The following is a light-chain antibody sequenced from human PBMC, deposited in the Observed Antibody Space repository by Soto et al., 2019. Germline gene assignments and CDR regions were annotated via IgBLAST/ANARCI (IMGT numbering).Light chain of an antibody. CDR3: QQYDNLPYT. J-gene: IGKJ2*01. CDR2: AAS. CDR1: QDISNR. Sequence: DVQMTQSPSSLSASVGDRVTITCQASQDISNRLNWYQQKPGKAPKLLISAASDLETGVPSRFSGSGSGTDFTFTISSLPPEDFGTYYFQQYDNLPYTFGQGTKLEI. V-gene: IGKV1-33*01.